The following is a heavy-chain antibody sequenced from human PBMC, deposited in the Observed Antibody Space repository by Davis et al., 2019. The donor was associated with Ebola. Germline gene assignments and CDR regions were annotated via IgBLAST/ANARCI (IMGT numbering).Heavy chain of an antibody. CDR2: ISAYNGNT. CDR1: SYIFTSYG. V-gene: IGHV1-18*01. J-gene: IGHJ5*01. Sequence: ASVKVSCKASSYIFTSYGISWVRQAPGQGLEWMGWISAYNGNTNYAQKLQGRVTMTTDTSRSTAYMELRSLRSDDTAVYYCAREAGATTRKYDSWGQGTLVTVSS. CDR3: AREAGATTRKYDS. D-gene: IGHD1-26*01.